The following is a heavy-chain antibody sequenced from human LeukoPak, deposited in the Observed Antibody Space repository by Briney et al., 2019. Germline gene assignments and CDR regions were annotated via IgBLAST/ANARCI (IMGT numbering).Heavy chain of an antibody. Sequence: GRSLRLSCAASGFTFSSYRMSWVRQAPGKGLEWVANIKQDGSEKYYVDSVKGRFTISRDNAKNSLYLQMNSLRAEDTAVYYCARDRFGEADFDYWGQGTLVTVSS. V-gene: IGHV3-7*01. J-gene: IGHJ4*02. D-gene: IGHD3-10*01. CDR1: GFTFSSYR. CDR3: ARDRFGEADFDY. CDR2: IKQDGSEK.